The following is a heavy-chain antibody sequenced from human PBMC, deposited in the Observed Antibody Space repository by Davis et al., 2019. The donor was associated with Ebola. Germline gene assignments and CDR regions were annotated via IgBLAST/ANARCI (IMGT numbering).Heavy chain of an antibody. CDR2: IRQDGGEK. V-gene: IGHV3-7*03. J-gene: IGHJ4*02. CDR1: GFTFSSYS. CDR3: TSAPGNIPSADPGY. D-gene: IGHD6-13*01. Sequence: GESLKISCAASGFTFSSYSMNWVRQAPGKGPEWVAIIRQDGGEKYYVDSVKGRFTISRDNAKNSLYLQMNSLKTEDTAVYYCTSAPGNIPSADPGYWGQGTLVTVSS.